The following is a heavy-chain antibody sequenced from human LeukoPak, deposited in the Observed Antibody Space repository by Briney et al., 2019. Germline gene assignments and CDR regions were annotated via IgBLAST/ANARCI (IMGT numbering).Heavy chain of an antibody. CDR2: IDTSGSS. V-gene: IGHV4-31*03. J-gene: IGHJ6*02. Sequence: PSETLSLTCTVSSASLTRGSYFWNWIRQHPGQGLEWLGYIDTSGSSHYNPSLKSRLTISIDTSKDQFSMRLASVTAADTAVYYCARDLAGMDVWGQGTTVIVS. CDR1: SASLTRGSYF. CDR3: ARDLAGMDV.